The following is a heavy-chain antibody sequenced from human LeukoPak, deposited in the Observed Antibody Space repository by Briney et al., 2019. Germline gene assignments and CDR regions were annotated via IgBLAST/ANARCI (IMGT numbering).Heavy chain of an antibody. V-gene: IGHV4-59*08. CDR3: ARGFSDHYYYYYYMDV. CDR2: IYYSGST. D-gene: IGHD3-3*01. J-gene: IGHJ6*03. CDR1: GGSISSYY. Sequence: SETLSLTCTVSGGSISSYYWSWIRQPPGKGLEWIGYIYYSGSTNYNPSLKSRVTISVDTSKNQFPLKLTSVTAADTAVYYCARGFSDHYYYYYYMDVWGKGTTVTVSS.